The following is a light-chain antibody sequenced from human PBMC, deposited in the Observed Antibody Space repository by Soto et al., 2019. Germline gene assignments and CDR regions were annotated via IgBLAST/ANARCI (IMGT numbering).Light chain of an antibody. Sequence: DIQLTQSPSSLSTSVGDRVTITCRASQSIRNNLNWYQQKPRGAPKLLISAASSLQGGVPFRFSGSGSGTDFTLTISSLQPEDFATYYCQQSYSTPYTFGQGTSLEIK. CDR1: QSIRNN. CDR3: QQSYSTPYT. CDR2: AAS. V-gene: IGKV1-39*01. J-gene: IGKJ2*01.